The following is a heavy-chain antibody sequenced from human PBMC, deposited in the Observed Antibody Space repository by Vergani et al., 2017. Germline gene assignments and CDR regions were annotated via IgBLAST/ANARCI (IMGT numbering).Heavy chain of an antibody. J-gene: IGHJ6*03. V-gene: IGHV1-3*01. D-gene: IGHD1-14*01. CDR3: ARGEPPNYYYYYMDV. CDR1: GYTFISYG. CDR2: INGGNGNT. Sequence: QVQLVQSGAEVKKPGASVKVSCKASGYTFISYGMHWVRQAPGQRLEWMGWINGGNGNTKYSQKFQVRVTITRDTSASTAYMELRSLRSEDTAVYYCARGEPPNYYYYYMDVWGKGTTVTVSS.